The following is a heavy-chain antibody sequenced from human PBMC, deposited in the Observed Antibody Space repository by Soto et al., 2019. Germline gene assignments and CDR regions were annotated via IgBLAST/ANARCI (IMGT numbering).Heavy chain of an antibody. Sequence: GASVKVSCKASGFTFTSSAVQWVRQARGQRLEWIGWIVVGSGNTNYAQKFQERVTITRDMSTSTAYMELSSLRSEDTAVYYCAAEPAGSGSGEVSDYWGQGTRVTVSS. D-gene: IGHD3-10*01. CDR3: AAEPAGSGSGEVSDY. CDR2: IVVGSGNT. V-gene: IGHV1-58*01. J-gene: IGHJ4*02. CDR1: GFTFTSSA.